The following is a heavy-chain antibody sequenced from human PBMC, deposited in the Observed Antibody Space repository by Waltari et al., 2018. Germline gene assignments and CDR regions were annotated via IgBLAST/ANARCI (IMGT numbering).Heavy chain of an antibody. CDR2: SSWNSGRM. CDR1: GFTFGDFA. D-gene: IGHD3-10*01. Sequence: EVQLVDSGGDLVQPGRSLRLSCVASGFTFGDFAMHWIRQTPGKGLDFFSCSSWNSGRMDYAYSVKGRFTISRDNAKNSLYLQMDSLRPEDTAFYYCVKYVFNYYGSGTYYTSFDYWGQGTLVTVSS. V-gene: IGHV3-9*01. CDR3: VKYVFNYYGSGTYYTSFDY. J-gene: IGHJ4*02.